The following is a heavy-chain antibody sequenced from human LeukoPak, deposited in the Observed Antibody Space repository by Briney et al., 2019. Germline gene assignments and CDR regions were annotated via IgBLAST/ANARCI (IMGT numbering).Heavy chain of an antibody. CDR2: ISYDGSNK. D-gene: IGHD3-16*01. Sequence: GSLRLSCAASGFTFSSYAMHWVRQAPGKGLEWVAVISYDGSNKYYADSVKGRFTISRDNSKNTLYVQMSSLRAEDTAVYYCARSNNGGWGYCDYWGQGSLVTVSS. CDR1: GFTFSSYA. J-gene: IGHJ4*02. CDR3: ARSNNGGWGYCDY. V-gene: IGHV3-30-3*01.